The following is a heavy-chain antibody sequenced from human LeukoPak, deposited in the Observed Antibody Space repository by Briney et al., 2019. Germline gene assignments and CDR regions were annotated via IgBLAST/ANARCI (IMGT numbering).Heavy chain of an antibody. J-gene: IGHJ4*02. Sequence: SETLSLTCTVSGGSISSYYWSWIRQPPGKGLEWVGYIYYSGSTNYNPSLKSRVTISVDTSKNQFSLKLSSVTAADTAVYYCARYAASGSFLGYWGQGTLVTVSS. CDR3: ARYAASGSFLGY. D-gene: IGHD1-26*01. CDR2: IYYSGST. CDR1: GGSISSYY. V-gene: IGHV4-59*08.